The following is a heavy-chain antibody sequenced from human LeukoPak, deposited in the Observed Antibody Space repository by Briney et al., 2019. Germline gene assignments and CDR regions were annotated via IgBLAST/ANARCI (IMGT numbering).Heavy chain of an antibody. D-gene: IGHD4-17*01. CDR2: IYYSGST. V-gene: IGHV4-39*01. CDR1: GGSISSSIYY. J-gene: IGHJ6*02. Sequence: PSETLSLTCTVSGGSISSSIYYWGWIRQPPGKGLEWIGSIYYSGSTYYNPSLKSRVTISVDTSKNQFSLKLSSVTAADTAVYYCARQGTVTTYYYYYYGMDVWGQGTTVTVSS. CDR3: ARQGTVTTYYYYYYGMDV.